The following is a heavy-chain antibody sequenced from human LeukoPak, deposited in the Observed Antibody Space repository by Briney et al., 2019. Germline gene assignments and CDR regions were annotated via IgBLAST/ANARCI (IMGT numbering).Heavy chain of an antibody. Sequence: PGGSLRLSCAASGFTFSSYAMHWVRQAPGKRLEYVSAISDNGGNTYYANSVMGRFTISRDNSKNTLFLQMGSLRAEDMAVYYCARGAFSDTNGYWVLDAFDIWGQGTMLTVSS. J-gene: IGHJ3*02. V-gene: IGHV3-64*01. CDR1: GFTFSSYA. CDR2: ISDNGGNT. CDR3: ARGAFSDTNGYWVLDAFDI. D-gene: IGHD3-22*01.